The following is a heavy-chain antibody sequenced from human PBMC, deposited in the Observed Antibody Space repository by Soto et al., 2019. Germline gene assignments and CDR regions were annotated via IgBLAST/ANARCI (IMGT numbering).Heavy chain of an antibody. CDR3: ARRSSDYYYYMDV. V-gene: IGHV5-51*01. CDR2: IYPGDSDT. Sequence: PGDALPISCKGSGYSVSSYWSASVRQMPGKGLEWMGIIYPGDSDTRYSPFFQGKVAIPAYKSISTAYLQWSSLKASDTAMYYCARRSSDYYYYMDVWRKGTTVTVTS. CDR1: GYSVSSYW. D-gene: IGHD3-10*01. J-gene: IGHJ6*03.